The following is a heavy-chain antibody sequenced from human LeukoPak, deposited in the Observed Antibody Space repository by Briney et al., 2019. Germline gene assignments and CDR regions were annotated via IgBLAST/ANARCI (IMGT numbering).Heavy chain of an antibody. J-gene: IGHJ4*02. CDR1: GGSFSGYY. CDR3: ARGSGWYIFDY. V-gene: IGHV4-34*01. CDR2: INHSGST. Sequence: SETLSLTCAVYGGSFSGYYWSWIRQPPGKGLEWIGEINHSGSTNYNPSLKSRVTISVDTSKNQFSLKLSSVTAADTAVYYCARGSGWYIFDYWGQGTLVTVSS. D-gene: IGHD6-19*01.